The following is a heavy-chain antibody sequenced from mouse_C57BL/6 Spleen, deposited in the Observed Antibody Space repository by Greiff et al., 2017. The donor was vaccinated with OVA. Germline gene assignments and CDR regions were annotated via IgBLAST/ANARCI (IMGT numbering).Heavy chain of an antibody. CDR2: IWSGGST. J-gene: IGHJ4*01. V-gene: IGHV2-2*01. CDR1: GFSLTRYG. Sequence: QVQLQQSGPGLVQPSQSLSITCTVSGFSLTRYGVHWVRPSPGKGLEWLGVIWSGGSTDYHEDFISRLSLSKDNSKSQVFFKMNSLQADDTTRYYCASGGYYAIDYWGQGTSVTVSS. CDR3: ASGGYYAIDY.